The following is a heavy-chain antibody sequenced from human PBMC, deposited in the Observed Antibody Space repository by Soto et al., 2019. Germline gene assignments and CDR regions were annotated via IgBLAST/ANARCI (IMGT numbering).Heavy chain of an antibody. J-gene: IGHJ4*02. CDR3: AKFNGREYQLQPPGPFDY. V-gene: IGHV3-23*01. Sequence: EVQLLESGGGLVQPGWSLRLSCAASGFTFSSYAMSWVRQAPGKGLEWVSAISGSGGSTYYADSVKGRFTISRDNSKNTLYLQMNSVRDEATAVYYCAKFNGREYQLQPPGPFDYWGQGTLVTVSS. CDR1: GFTFSSYA. CDR2: ISGSGGST. D-gene: IGHD2-2*01.